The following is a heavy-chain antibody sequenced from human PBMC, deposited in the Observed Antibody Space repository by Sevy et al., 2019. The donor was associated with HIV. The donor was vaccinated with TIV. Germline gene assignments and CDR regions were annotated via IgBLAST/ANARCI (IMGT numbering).Heavy chain of an antibody. CDR1: GFTFSRFW. J-gene: IGHJ6*02. CDR3: ARNRDGSSGFHMDV. CDR2: IKQDGSEK. V-gene: IGHV3-7*01. Sequence: GGSLRLSCAASGFTFSRFWMSWVRQAPGKGLEWVANIKQDGSEKYYVDSVKGRFTISRDNAKKSLYLQMNSLRAEDTAVYYCARNRDGSSGFHMDVWGQGTTVTVSS. D-gene: IGHD5-12*01.